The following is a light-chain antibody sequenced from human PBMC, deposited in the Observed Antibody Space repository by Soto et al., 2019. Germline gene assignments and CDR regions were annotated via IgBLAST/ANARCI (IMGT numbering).Light chain of an antibody. Sequence: EIVMTQSPATLSVSPGERVTLSCRASQSVGSNLAWYQQKPGQAPRLLIYGASNRATGIPARFSGSGSATEFTLTISSLQSEDFAVYNCQQYHKWPLTFGGGTKVEIK. CDR3: QQYHKWPLT. V-gene: IGKV3-15*01. CDR1: QSVGSN. J-gene: IGKJ4*01. CDR2: GAS.